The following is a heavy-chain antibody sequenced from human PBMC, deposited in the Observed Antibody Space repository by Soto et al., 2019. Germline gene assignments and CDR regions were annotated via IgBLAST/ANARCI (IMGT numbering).Heavy chain of an antibody. CDR3: ASGLADGANSGLDY. CDR1: GDTFTSDA. CDR2: INVGNGNT. D-gene: IGHD7-27*01. Sequence: SVKVSCKASGDTFTSDAMHWVRQAPGQRLEWMGWINVGNGNTKYSQKFQGRVTITRVTSASTAYMELSSLRYDDKDVYYCASGLADGANSGLDYWGQGTLVTVAS. V-gene: IGHV1-3*01. J-gene: IGHJ4*02.